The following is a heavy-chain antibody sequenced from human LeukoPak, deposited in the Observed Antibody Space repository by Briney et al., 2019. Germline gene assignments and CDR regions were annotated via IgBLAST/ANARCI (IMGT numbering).Heavy chain of an antibody. CDR2: INAGNGNT. CDR3: ARMGGHCSSTSCHGTFDY. CDR1: GYTFTSYA. J-gene: IGHJ4*02. V-gene: IGHV1-3*01. Sequence: GASVKVSCKASGYTFTSYAMHWVRQAPGQRLEWMGWINAGNGNTKYSQKFQGRVTITRDTSASTAYMELSSLRSEDTAVYYCARMGGHCSSTSCHGTFDYWGQGTLVTVSS. D-gene: IGHD2-2*01.